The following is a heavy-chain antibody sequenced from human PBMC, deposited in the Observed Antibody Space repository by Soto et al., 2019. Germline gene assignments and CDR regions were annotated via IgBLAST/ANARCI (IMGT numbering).Heavy chain of an antibody. V-gene: IGHV1-69*13. J-gene: IGHJ6*02. Sequence: SVKVSCKASGGTFSSYAISWVRQAPGQGLEWMGGIIPIFGTANYAQKFQGRVTITADESTSTAYMELSSLRSEDTAVYYCAGCMVRGVTGYYYYGMDVWGQGTTVTVSS. CDR1: GGTFSSYA. CDR3: AGCMVRGVTGYYYYGMDV. D-gene: IGHD3-10*01. CDR2: IIPIFGTA.